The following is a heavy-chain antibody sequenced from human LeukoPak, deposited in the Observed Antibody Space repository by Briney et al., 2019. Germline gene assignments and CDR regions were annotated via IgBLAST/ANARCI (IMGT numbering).Heavy chain of an antibody. V-gene: IGHV1-18*01. CDR2: ISAYNGNT. CDR1: GYTFTSYG. CDR3: ARDHPYGGNSHAFDI. D-gene: IGHD4-23*01. Sequence: ASVKVSCKASGYTFTSYGISWVRQAPGQGLEWMGRISAYNGNTNYAQKLQGRVTMTTDTSTSTAYMELRSLRSDDTAVYYCARDHPYGGNSHAFDIWGQGTMVTVSS. J-gene: IGHJ3*02.